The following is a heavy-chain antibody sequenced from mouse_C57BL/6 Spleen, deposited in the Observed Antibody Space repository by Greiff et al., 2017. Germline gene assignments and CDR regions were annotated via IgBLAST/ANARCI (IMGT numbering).Heavy chain of an antibody. Sequence: VQLQQSGPELVKPGASVKISCKASGYTFTDYYMNWVKQSHGKSLEWIGDINPNNGGTSYNQKFKGKATLTVDKSSSTAYMELRSLTSEDSAVYYCARRFNYYGSSYFDYWGQGTTLTVSS. CDR3: ARRFNYYGSSYFDY. D-gene: IGHD1-1*01. CDR1: GYTFTDYY. J-gene: IGHJ2*01. CDR2: INPNNGGT. V-gene: IGHV1-26*01.